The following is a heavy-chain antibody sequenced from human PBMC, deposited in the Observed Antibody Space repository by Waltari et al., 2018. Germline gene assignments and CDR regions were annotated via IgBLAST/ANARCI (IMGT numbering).Heavy chain of an antibody. CDR3: AREGYGGPYYFDY. V-gene: IGHV3-7*01. D-gene: IGHD2-15*01. J-gene: IGHJ4*02. Sequence: EVQLVESGGGLVQPGGSLRLSCAASGFTFSSYWMSWVRQAPGKGLEWVANIKQDGSEQYYVDSVKGRVTISRDNAKNSLYLQMNSLRAEDTAVYYCAREGYGGPYYFDYWGQGTLVTVSS. CDR1: GFTFSSYW. CDR2: IKQDGSEQ.